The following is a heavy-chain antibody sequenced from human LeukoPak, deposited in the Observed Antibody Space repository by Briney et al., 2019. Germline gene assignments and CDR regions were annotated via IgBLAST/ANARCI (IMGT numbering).Heavy chain of an antibody. CDR2: IYYSGST. Sequence: PSETLSLTCTVSGGSISSYYWSWIRQPPGKGLEWIGYIYYSGSTNYNPSLKNRVTISVDTSKNQFSLKLSSVTAADTAVYYCARDDGTAIDYWGQGTLVTVSS. CDR3: ARDDGTAIDY. CDR1: GGSISSYY. D-gene: IGHD5-18*01. J-gene: IGHJ4*02. V-gene: IGHV4-59*01.